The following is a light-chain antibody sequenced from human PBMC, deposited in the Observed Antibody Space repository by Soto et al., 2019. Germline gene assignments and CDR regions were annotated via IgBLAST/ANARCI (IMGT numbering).Light chain of an antibody. CDR3: SSYTTISTYV. J-gene: IGLJ1*01. CDR1: SSDVGFYNY. CDR2: EVS. V-gene: IGLV2-14*01. Sequence: QSALTQPASVSGSPGQSITISCTGTSSDVGFYNYVSWYQQHPGKAPKLMIYEVSNRPSGVSNRFSGSKSGNTASLTISGLQAEDEADYYCSSYTTISTYVFGTGTKLTVL.